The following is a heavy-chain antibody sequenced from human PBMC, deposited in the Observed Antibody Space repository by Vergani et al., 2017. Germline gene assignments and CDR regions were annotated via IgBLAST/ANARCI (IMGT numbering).Heavy chain of an antibody. CDR1: GYTFAGYY. J-gene: IGHJ4*02. CDR3: ARDQSGDGYKSRFDF. D-gene: IGHD5-24*01. V-gene: IGHV1-2*02. CDR2: INPNNGGT. Sequence: QVQLVQSGAEVKKPGASVKVSCKASGYTFAGYYMHWVRQAPGQGLEWMGWINPNNGGTNYAQKFQGRVTMTRDTSISTAYMELSRLRSDDTAVYYCARDQSGDGYKSRFDFWGQGTLVTVSS.